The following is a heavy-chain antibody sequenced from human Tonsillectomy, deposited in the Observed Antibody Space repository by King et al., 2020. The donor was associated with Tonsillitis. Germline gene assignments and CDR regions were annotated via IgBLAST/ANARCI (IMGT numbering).Heavy chain of an antibody. CDR1: GFTCNYAW. J-gene: IGHJ5*02. CDR2: IKSKSDGETT. D-gene: IGHD2-2*01. CDR3: TTDCSNTNCYGWAWFDT. Sequence: VQLVESGGGLVKPGGSVRLSCAASGFTCNYAWMSWVRQAPGKGLEWVGHIKSKSDGETTDYAAPVKGRFPISRDDSKKTLYLQMNIVKTEDTAVYYCTTDCSNTNCYGWAWFDTWGQGSLVTVSS. V-gene: IGHV3-15*01.